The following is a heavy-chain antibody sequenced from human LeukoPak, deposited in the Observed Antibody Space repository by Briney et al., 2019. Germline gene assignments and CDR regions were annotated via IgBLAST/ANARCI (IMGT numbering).Heavy chain of an antibody. CDR2: INPSGGST. Sequence: ASVKVPCTASGYTFTSYYMHWVRQAPGQGLEWMGIINPSGGSTSYAQKFQGRVTMTRDTSTSTVYMELSSLRSEDTAVYYCARDRITLFKPRRYYGMDVWGQGTTVTVSS. CDR1: GYTFTSYY. D-gene: IGHD1-14*01. CDR3: ARDRITLFKPRRYYGMDV. J-gene: IGHJ6*02. V-gene: IGHV1-46*01.